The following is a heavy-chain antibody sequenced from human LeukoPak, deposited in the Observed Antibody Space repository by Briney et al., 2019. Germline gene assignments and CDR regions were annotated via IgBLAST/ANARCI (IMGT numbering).Heavy chain of an antibody. CDR3: AKDALDYYDSSGYAPPDYFDY. D-gene: IGHD3-22*01. CDR1: GYTFTSYY. J-gene: IGHJ4*02. Sequence: GASVKVSCKASGYTFTSYYMHWVRQAPGQGLEWMGIINPSGGSTGYAQKFQGRVTITADKSTSTAYMELSSLRSEDTAVYYCAKDALDYYDSSGYAPPDYFDYWGQGTLVTVSS. CDR2: INPSGGST. V-gene: IGHV1-46*01.